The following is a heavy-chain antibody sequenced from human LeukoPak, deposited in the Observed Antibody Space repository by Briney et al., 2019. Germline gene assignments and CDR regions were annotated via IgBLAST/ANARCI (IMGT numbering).Heavy chain of an antibody. V-gene: IGHV1-2*02. Sequence: ASVKVSCKASGYTFTGYYMHWVRQAPGQGLEWMGWIHPNSGDTIYAQKFQGRATMTKDTSISTAYMEVNSLDSDDTAVYYCARDDWGWVSGPYWGQGTLVTVSS. J-gene: IGHJ4*02. D-gene: IGHD3-9*01. CDR2: IHPNSGDT. CDR3: ARDDWGWVSGPY. CDR1: GYTFTGYY.